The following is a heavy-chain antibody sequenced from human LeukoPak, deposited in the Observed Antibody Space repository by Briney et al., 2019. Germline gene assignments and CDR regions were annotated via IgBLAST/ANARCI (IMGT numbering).Heavy chain of an antibody. D-gene: IGHD1-26*01. CDR2: ISYDGSNK. J-gene: IGHJ4*02. CDR1: GFTFSSYA. CDR3: ARDQEKWELLRPVSGV. Sequence: GGSLRLSCAASGFTFSSYAMTWVRQAPGKGLEWVAVISYDGSNKYYADSVKGRFTVSRDNSKKTLYLQMNSLRAEDTAVYYCARDQEKWELLRPVSGVWGQGTLVTVSS. V-gene: IGHV3-30*04.